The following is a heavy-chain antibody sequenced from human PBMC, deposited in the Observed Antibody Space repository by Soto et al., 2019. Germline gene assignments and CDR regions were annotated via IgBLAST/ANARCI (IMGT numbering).Heavy chain of an antibody. CDR3: ARGDYGTGGYPFPYFDY. CDR1: GYSFTGYY. Sequence: HEHLVQSGAEVKRPGASLKVSCKASGYSFTGYYIHCVRQAPGQGLEWMGWINPDSGATNYAQNFQGRVTLTSDTSISKDSMDLTSLTSDDTAVYYCARGDYGTGGYPFPYFDYWGQGTLVIVSS. J-gene: IGHJ4*02. CDR2: INPDSGAT. D-gene: IGHD2-8*02. V-gene: IGHV1-2*02.